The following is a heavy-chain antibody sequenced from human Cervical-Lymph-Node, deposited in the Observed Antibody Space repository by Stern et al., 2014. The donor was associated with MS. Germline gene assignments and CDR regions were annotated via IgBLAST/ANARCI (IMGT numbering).Heavy chain of an antibody. V-gene: IGHV1-18*01. Sequence: VHLVESGVEVKKPGASGKVSCKASGYTFTSSGITWVRQAPGQGLEWMGWINTYNGDTNYAQKLQGRVTMTTDTSTTTAHMEVRSLRYDDTAVYYCARDTAQVASWYFDLWGRGTLVTVSS. CDR1: GYTFTSSG. CDR3: ARDTAQVASWYFDL. CDR2: INTYNGDT. J-gene: IGHJ2*01. D-gene: IGHD2-21*02.